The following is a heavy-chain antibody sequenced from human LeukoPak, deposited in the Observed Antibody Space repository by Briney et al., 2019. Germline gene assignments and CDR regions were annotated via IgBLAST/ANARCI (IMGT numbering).Heavy chain of an antibody. CDR3: ARLAVPYFDS. Sequence: GGSLRLSCAASGFIVSSNYMGWVRQAPGKGLEWVSVIYSSGSTYYADSVKGRFTISRDDSKNTLYLQMNSLRAEDSAVYYCARLAVPYFDSWGQGTLVTVSS. V-gene: IGHV3-66*04. J-gene: IGHJ4*02. D-gene: IGHD2-15*01. CDR2: IYSSGST. CDR1: GFIVSSNY.